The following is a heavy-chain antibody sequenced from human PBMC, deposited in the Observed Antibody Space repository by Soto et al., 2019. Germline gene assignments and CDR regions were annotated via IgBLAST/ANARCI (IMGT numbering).Heavy chain of an antibody. D-gene: IGHD4-17*01. Sequence: ASETLSLTCAVYGGSFSGYYWSWIRQPPGKGLEWIGEINHSGSTNYNPSLKSRVTISVDTSKNQFSLKLSSVTAADTAVYYCALGDYAFDYWGQGTLVTVSS. CDR3: ALGDYAFDY. V-gene: IGHV4-34*01. CDR1: GGSFSGYY. CDR2: INHSGST. J-gene: IGHJ4*02.